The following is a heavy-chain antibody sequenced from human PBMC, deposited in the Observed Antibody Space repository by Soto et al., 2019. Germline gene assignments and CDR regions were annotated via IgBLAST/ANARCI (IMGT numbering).Heavy chain of an antibody. Sequence: EVHLLESGGGLVRPGGSLRLSCAASGFTFYNYAMNWVRQAPGKGLEWVSTISGGGDGTYYADSVEGRFTISRDNSRNTVYLQMNSLRAEDTAVYYCAKKGLGSLATYCTTGDCHYAFDVWGQGTLVTVSS. CDR1: GFTFYNYA. CDR3: AKKGLGSLATYCTTGDCHYAFDV. V-gene: IGHV3-23*01. CDR2: ISGGGDGT. J-gene: IGHJ3*01. D-gene: IGHD2-8*01.